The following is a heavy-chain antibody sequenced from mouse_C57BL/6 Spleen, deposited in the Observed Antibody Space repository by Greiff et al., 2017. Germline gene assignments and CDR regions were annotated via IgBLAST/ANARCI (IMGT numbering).Heavy chain of an antibody. CDR1: GFTFSDYG. V-gene: IGHV5-17*01. CDR2: ISSGSSTI. CDR3: ASRDYYDYDYFDY. J-gene: IGHJ2*01. D-gene: IGHD2-4*01. Sequence: DVMLVESGGGLVKPGGSLKLSCAASGFTFSDYGMHWVRQAPEKGLEWVAYISSGSSTIYYADTVKGRFTISRDNAKNTLFLQMTSLRSEDTAMYYCASRDYYDYDYFDYWGQGTTLTVSS.